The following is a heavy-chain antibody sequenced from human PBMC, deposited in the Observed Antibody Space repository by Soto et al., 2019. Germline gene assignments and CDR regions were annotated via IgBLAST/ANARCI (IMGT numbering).Heavy chain of an antibody. CDR1: GFTFSSYG. D-gene: IGHD5-12*01. V-gene: IGHV3-33*01. J-gene: IGHJ4*02. CDR2: IWYDGSNK. CDR3: ARELYSGYDFGFDY. Sequence: PGGSLRLSCAASGFTFSSYGMHWVRQAPGKGLEWVAVIWYDGSNKYYADSVKGRFTISRDNSKNTLYLQMNSLRAEDTAVYYCARELYSGYDFGFDYWGQGTLVTVSS.